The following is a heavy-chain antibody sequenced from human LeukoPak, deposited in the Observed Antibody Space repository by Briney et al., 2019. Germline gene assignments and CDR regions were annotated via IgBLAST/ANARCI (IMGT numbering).Heavy chain of an antibody. J-gene: IGHJ4*02. Sequence: KPSETLSLTCTVFGGSISSYYWSWIRQPPGKGLEWIGYIYYSGSTNYNPSLKSRVTISVDTSKNQFSLKLSSVTAADTAVYYCASLGDGYNPAVYAFDYWGQGTLVTVSS. D-gene: IGHD5-24*01. CDR2: IYYSGST. CDR1: GGSISSYY. V-gene: IGHV4-59*01. CDR3: ASLGDGYNPAVYAFDY.